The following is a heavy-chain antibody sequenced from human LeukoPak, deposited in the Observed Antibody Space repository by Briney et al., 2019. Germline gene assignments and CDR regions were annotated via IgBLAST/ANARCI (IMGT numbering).Heavy chain of an antibody. J-gene: IGHJ4*02. D-gene: IGHD3-22*01. CDR3: AKIRVVASGY. CDR1: GFTFSSYA. V-gene: IGHV3-23*01. CDR2: ISGSGGST. Sequence: GGSLRLSCAASGFTFSSYAMSWVRQAPGKGLEWVSAISGSGGSTYYAGSVKGRFTISRDNSKNTLYLQMNSLRAEDTAIYYCAKIRVVASGYWGRGTLVTVSS.